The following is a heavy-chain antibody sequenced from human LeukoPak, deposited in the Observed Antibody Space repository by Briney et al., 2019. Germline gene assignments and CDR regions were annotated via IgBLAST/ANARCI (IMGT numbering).Heavy chain of an antibody. J-gene: IGHJ4*02. V-gene: IGHV3-33*01. Sequence: GGSLRLSCEASGFTFRNHGMYWVRQAPGKGLEWVAVIWYDGSNKYYGDSVRGRFTISRDNSENTLYLQMNSLRVEDTAVYYCARWGGDSKLDHWGQGTLVTVSS. CDR3: ARWGGDSKLDH. CDR1: GFTFRNHG. CDR2: IWYDGSNK. D-gene: IGHD4-11*01.